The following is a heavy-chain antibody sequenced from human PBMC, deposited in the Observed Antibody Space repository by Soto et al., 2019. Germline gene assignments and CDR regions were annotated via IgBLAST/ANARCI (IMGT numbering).Heavy chain of an antibody. Sequence: QVQLVQSGAEVKKPGSSVKVSCKASGDTFRNEIITWVRQAPGQGLEWMGRIIPLLDIANYAPKFQGRVTLTADKSTSTAYRELNSLRSEDTAVYFCVRDSPIGNTYSGYDGFDHWGQGTLVTVSS. J-gene: IGHJ4*02. CDR3: VRDSPIGNTYSGYDGFDH. D-gene: IGHD5-12*01. V-gene: IGHV1-69*08. CDR2: IIPLLDIA. CDR1: GDTFRNEI.